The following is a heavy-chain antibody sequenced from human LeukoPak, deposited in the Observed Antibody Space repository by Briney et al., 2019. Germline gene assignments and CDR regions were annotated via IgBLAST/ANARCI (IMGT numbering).Heavy chain of an antibody. Sequence: PSETLSLTCTVSGGSISTYYWSWIRQPPGKGLEWIGYIYYTGSTNCNPSLKSRVTISIDTSKNQFSLKLSSVTAADSAVYYCARAPAYYYDSNYFDYWGQGTLVTVSS. V-gene: IGHV4-59*01. J-gene: IGHJ4*02. CDR2: IYYTGST. CDR3: ARAPAYYYDSNYFDY. D-gene: IGHD3-22*01. CDR1: GGSISTYY.